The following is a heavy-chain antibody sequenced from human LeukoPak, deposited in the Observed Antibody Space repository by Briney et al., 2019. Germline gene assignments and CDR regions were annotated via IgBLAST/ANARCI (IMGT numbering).Heavy chain of an antibody. V-gene: IGHV4-39*07. D-gene: IGHD5-12*01. CDR1: GGSISSSSYY. CDR3: ASRGRTSGYDS. Sequence: PSETLSLTCTVSGGSISSSSYYWGWIRQPPGKGLEWIGSIYYSGSTYYNPSLKSRVTISVDTSKNQFSLKLSSVTAADTAVYYCASRGRTSGYDSWGQGTLVTVSS. J-gene: IGHJ4*02. CDR2: IYYSGST.